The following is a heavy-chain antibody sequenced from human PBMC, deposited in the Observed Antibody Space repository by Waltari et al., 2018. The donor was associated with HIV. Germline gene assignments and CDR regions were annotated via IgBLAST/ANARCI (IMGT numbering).Heavy chain of an antibody. CDR1: GGSISSSKYY. D-gene: IGHD3-3*01. CDR2: VFYKGET. V-gene: IGHV4-39*07. Sequence: LQLEESGPGLVKPSETLSLTCSVSGGSISSSKYYWGWIRKSPGKRLEWLGNVFYKGETNYTPSLKSRLSRAVDTSTNQFFLTLYSVTAADTATYYCARDQRGDYNFWSLPNHYYWMDGWGQGITVTVSS. J-gene: IGHJ6*02. CDR3: ARDQRGDYNFWSLPNHYYWMDG.